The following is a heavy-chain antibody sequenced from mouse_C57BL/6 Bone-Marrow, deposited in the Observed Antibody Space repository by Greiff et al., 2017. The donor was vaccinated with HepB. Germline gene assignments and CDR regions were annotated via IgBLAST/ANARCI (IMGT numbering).Heavy chain of an antibody. V-gene: IGHV14-4*01. CDR2: IDPENGDT. Sequence: SGAELVRPGASVKLSCTASGFNIKDDYMHWVKQRPEQGLEWIGWIDPENGDTEYASKFQGKATITADTSSNTAYLQLSSLTSEDTAVYYCTTEYYGSSAFDYWGQGTTLTVSS. CDR1: GFNIKDDY. CDR3: TTEYYGSSAFDY. D-gene: IGHD1-1*01. J-gene: IGHJ2*01.